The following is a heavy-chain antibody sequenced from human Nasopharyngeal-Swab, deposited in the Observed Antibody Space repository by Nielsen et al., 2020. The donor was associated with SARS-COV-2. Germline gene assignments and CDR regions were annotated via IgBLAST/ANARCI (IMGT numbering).Heavy chain of an antibody. J-gene: IGHJ3*02. CDR3: AKDGAYDTMIVVVIKGPAFDI. CDR1: GFTFSSYG. CDR2: IRYGGSNK. Sequence: GESLKISCAASGFTFSSYGMHWVRQAPGKGLEWVAFIRYGGSNKYYADSVKGRFTISRDNFKNTLYLQMNSLRAEDTAVYYCAKDGAYDTMIVVVIKGPAFDIWGQGTMVTVSS. D-gene: IGHD3-22*01. V-gene: IGHV3-30*02.